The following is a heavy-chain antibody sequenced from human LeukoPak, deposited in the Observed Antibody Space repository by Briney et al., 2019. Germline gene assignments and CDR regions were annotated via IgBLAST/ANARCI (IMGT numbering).Heavy chain of an antibody. D-gene: IGHD3-10*01. V-gene: IGHV4-34*01. J-gene: IGHJ6*02. Sequence: SETLSLTCAVYGGSFSGYYWSWIRQPPGKGLEWIGEINHSGSTNYNPSLKSRVTISVDTSKNQFSLKLSSVTAADTAVYYCASGWLWFGHYYYGMDVWGQGTTVTVSS. CDR3: ASGWLWFGHYYYGMDV. CDR2: INHSGST. CDR1: GGSFSGYY.